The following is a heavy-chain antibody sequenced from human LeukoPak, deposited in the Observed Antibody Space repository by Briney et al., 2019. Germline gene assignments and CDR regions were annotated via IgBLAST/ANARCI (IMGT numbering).Heavy chain of an antibody. CDR3: ARDFGPGGHYQALETELVV. D-gene: IGHD1-26*01. CDR2: INSDGSST. J-gene: IGHJ6*04. CDR1: GFTFSSYW. Sequence: GGSLRLSCAASGFTFSSYWMHWVRQAPGKGLVWVSRINSDGSSTSYADSVKGRFAISRDNAKNTLYLQMNSLRAEDTAVYYCARDFGPGGHYQALETELVVWGKGTTVTVSS. V-gene: IGHV3-74*01.